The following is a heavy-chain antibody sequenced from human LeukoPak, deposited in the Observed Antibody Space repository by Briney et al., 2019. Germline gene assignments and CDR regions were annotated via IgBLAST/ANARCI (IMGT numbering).Heavy chain of an antibody. J-gene: IGHJ6*02. CDR1: GGSFSGYY. CDR2: INHSGST. V-gene: IGHV4-34*01. Sequence: PSETLSLTCAVYGGSFSGYYWSWIRQPPGKGLEWIGEINHSGSTNYNPSLKSRVTISVDTSKNQFSLKLGSVTAADTAVYYCARGRTMVRAYYYYYGMDVWGQGTTVTVSS. CDR3: ARGRTMVRAYYYYYGMDV. D-gene: IGHD3-10*01.